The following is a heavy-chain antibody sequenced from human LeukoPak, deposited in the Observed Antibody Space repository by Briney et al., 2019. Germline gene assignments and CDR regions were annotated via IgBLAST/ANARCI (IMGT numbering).Heavy chain of an antibody. Sequence: GRSLRLSCAASGFTFSSYAMHWVRQAPGKGLEWVAVISYDGSNKYYADSVKGRFTISRDNSKNTLYLQMNSLRAEDTAVYYCARDSDSYGWGYYYYGMDVWGQGTTVTVSS. CDR3: ARDSDSYGWGYYYYGMDV. CDR2: ISYDGSNK. D-gene: IGHD5-18*01. CDR1: GFTFSSYA. J-gene: IGHJ6*02. V-gene: IGHV3-30-3*01.